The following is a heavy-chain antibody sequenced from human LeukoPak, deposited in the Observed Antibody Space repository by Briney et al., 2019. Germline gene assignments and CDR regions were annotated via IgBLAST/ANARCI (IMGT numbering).Heavy chain of an antibody. CDR2: IKQDGSEK. Sequence: GGSLRLSCAASGFTFSSYWMSWVRQAPGKGLEWVANIKQDGSEKYYVDSVKGRFTISRDNAKNSLYLQMNSLRAEDTAVYYCARDKIVGATKLDHWGQGTLVTVSS. V-gene: IGHV3-7*01. CDR3: ARDKIVGATKLDH. J-gene: IGHJ4*02. CDR1: GFTFSSYW. D-gene: IGHD1-26*01.